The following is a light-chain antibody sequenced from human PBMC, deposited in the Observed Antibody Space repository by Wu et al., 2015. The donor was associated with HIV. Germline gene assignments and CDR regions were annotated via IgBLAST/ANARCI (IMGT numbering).Light chain of an antibody. J-gene: IGKJ5*01. Sequence: EIVLTQSPATLSLSPGERATLSCGASQSVSNSLGWFQQKPGQAPRLLIYDVSNRISGVPPRFSGSGSGTHFTLTISSLEAEDFAVYYCQQSSSGPLTFGQGTRLDI. V-gene: IGKV3-11*01. CDR1: QSVSNS. CDR3: QQSSSGPLT. CDR2: DVS.